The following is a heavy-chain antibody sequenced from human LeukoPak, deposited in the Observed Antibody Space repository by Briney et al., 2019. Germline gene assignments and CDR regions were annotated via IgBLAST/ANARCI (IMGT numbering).Heavy chain of an antibody. J-gene: IGHJ4*02. V-gene: IGHV3-30*18. CDR3: AKAKGSGYSYGPPFDY. Sequence: PGRSLRLSCAASGFTFSSYGMHWVRQAPGKGLEWVAVISYDGSNKYYADSVKGRFTISRDNSKNTLYLQMNSLRAEDTAVYYCAKAKGSGYSYGPPFDYWGQGTLVTVSS. D-gene: IGHD5-18*01. CDR1: GFTFSSYG. CDR2: ISYDGSNK.